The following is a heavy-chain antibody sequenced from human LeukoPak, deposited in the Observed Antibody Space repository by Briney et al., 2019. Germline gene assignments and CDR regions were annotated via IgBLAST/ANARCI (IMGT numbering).Heavy chain of an antibody. CDR1: GGSISTYY. V-gene: IGHV4-4*07. D-gene: IGHD5-18*01. CDR3: AKYSSGYDLDF. J-gene: IGHJ4*02. CDR2: IYNSGST. Sequence: PSETLSLTCTVSGGSISTYYWSWIRQPAGKGLEWIGRIYNSGSTNYNPSLKSRVTMSVDTSKNQFSLKLSYVTAADTAVYYCAKYSSGYDLDFWGRGTLVTVSS.